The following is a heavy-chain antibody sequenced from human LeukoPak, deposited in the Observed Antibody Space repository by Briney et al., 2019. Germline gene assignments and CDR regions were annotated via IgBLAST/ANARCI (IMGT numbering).Heavy chain of an antibody. D-gene: IGHD7-27*01. CDR3: ARDPAKLGTFDS. CDR1: GFTFSNSN. V-gene: IGHV3-21*01. Sequence: GGSLRLPCAASGFTFSNSNMNWVRQAPGKGLEWVSSISSSSSHIYHADSVKGRFTISRDNAKNSLYLQMDSLRAEDTAVYYCARDPAKLGTFDSWGQGTLVTVSS. J-gene: IGHJ4*02. CDR2: ISSSSSHI.